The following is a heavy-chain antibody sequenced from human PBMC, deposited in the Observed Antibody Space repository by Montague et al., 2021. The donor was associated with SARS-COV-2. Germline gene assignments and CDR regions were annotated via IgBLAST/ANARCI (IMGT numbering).Heavy chain of an antibody. D-gene: IGHD5-12*01. V-gene: IGHV4-4*07. Sequence: SETLSLTCTVSGASVRTYYWSWIRQSAGKKLEWMGRLYTSGSTYYHPSFKSRVTMSLDTSKNLFSLNLSSMTAADTAVYYCARDGADYSFAYYHEMDVWGQGIAVTVSS. J-gene: IGHJ6*02. CDR1: GASVRTYY. CDR3: ARDGADYSFAYYHEMDV. CDR2: LYTSGST.